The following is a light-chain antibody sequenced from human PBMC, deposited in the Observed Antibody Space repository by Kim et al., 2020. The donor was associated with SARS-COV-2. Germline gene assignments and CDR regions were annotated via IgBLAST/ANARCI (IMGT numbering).Light chain of an antibody. CDR1: NIGSKS. J-gene: IGLJ3*02. Sequence: SYVLTQPPSVSVAPGKTARITCGGNNIGSKSVHWYQQKPGQAPVLVIYYDSDRPSGIPERFSGSNSGNTATLTISRVEAGDEADYYCQVWDSDHWVFGGGTQLTVL. CDR2: YDS. V-gene: IGLV3-21*04. CDR3: QVWDSDHWV.